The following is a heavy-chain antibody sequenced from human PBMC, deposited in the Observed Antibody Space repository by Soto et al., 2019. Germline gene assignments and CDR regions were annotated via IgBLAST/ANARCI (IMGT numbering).Heavy chain of an antibody. V-gene: IGHV4-59*01. CDR1: GGSISSYY. CDR2: IYYSGST. J-gene: IGHJ5*02. D-gene: IGHD3-9*01. Sequence: SETLSLTCTVSGGSISSYYWSWIRQPPGKGLEWIGYIYYSGSTNYNPSLKSRVTISVDTSKNQFSLKLTSVTAADTAVYYCARGEEYDILTGYYINWFDPWGQGTLVTVSS. CDR3: ARGEEYDILTGYYINWFDP.